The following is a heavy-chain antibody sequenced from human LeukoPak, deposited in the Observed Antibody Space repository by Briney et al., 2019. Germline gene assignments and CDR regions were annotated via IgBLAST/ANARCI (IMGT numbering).Heavy chain of an antibody. CDR2: FSSSSSYI. V-gene: IGHV3-21*01. J-gene: IGHJ3*02. Sequence: GGSLRLSCAASGFTFSSYSMNWVRQAPWKGLEWVSSFSSSSSYIYYADSVKGRFTISRDNAKNSLYLQMNSLRAEDTAVYYCAREGYSSGWYPPGDAFDIWGQGTMVTVSS. CDR3: AREGYSSGWYPPGDAFDI. CDR1: GFTFSSYS. D-gene: IGHD6-19*01.